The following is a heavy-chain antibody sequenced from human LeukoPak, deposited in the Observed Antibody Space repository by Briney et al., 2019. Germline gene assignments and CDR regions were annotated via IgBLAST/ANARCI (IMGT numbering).Heavy chain of an antibody. V-gene: IGHV4-59*08. CDR2: IFYSGST. Sequence: SETLSLTCTVSGGSISGYYWNWIRQPPGKGLEWIGSIFYSGSTNYNPSLESRVTISVDTSKNQFSLKLSSVTAADTAVYYCVAMIRGGLTPSDYWGQGTLVTVSS. CDR1: GGSISGYY. D-gene: IGHD3-10*01. J-gene: IGHJ4*02. CDR3: VAMIRGGLTPSDY.